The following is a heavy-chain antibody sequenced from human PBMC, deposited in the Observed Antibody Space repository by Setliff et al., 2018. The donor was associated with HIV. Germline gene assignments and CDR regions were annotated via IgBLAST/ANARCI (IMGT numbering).Heavy chain of an antibody. J-gene: IGHJ4*02. V-gene: IGHV4-34*01. D-gene: IGHD3-3*01. Sequence: SETLSLTCAVYGGTLSGYYWSWIRQPPGKGLERIGEIHHSGAPNYKPSLKSRVTISVDTSKNQFSLKMTSVTAADTAKYYCARVCRNFWSGCMADSWGQGTLVTVSS. CDR3: ARVCRNFWSGCMADS. CDR2: IHHSGAP. CDR1: GGTLSGYY.